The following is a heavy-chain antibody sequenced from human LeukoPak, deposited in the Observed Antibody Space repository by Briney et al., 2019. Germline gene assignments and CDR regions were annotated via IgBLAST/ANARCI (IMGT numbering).Heavy chain of an antibody. V-gene: IGHV3-23*01. J-gene: IGHJ5*02. CDR3: AKPHASGIYIPYDT. CDR2: ITPNGGFA. Sequence: GGSLRLSCAASGFLFSDCTMSWLRQAPGEGLQWVSAITPNGGFATYAESVKGRFIISRDNSRNTLYLQMNSLRAEDTAVYYCAKPHASGIYIPYDTWGQGTPVPVSS. CDR1: GFLFSDCT. D-gene: IGHD3-10*01.